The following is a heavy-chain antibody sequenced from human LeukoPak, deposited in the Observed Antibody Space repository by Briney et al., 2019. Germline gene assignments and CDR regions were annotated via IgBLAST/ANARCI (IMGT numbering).Heavy chain of an antibody. CDR2: MDPNSGNT. CDR3: ARGILKTRVGMYYFDN. D-gene: IGHD1-1*01. J-gene: IGHJ4*02. V-gene: IGHV1-8*02. CDR1: GYTFTSYG. Sequence: ASVKVSCKASGYTFTSYGISWVRQAPGQGLEWMGWMDPNSGNTGYAQKFQGRVTMTRSTSTRTAYMELSGLTSEDTAVYYCARGILKTRVGMYYFDNWGQGTLVTVSS.